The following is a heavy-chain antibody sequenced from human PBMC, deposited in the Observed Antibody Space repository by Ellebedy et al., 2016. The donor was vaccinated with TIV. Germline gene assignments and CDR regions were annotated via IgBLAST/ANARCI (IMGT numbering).Heavy chain of an antibody. V-gene: IGHV3-48*04. CDR1: GFTFSSYS. J-gene: IGHJ4*02. D-gene: IGHD6-13*01. CDR3: ARGFSSAWYWDN. CDR2: ISSSSSTI. Sequence: GGSLRLXXAASGFTFSSYSMNWVRQAPGKGLEWVSYISSSSSTIYYADSVKGRFTISRDNAKNSLYLQMNSLRAEDTAIYYCARGFSSAWYWDNWGQGTLVTVSS.